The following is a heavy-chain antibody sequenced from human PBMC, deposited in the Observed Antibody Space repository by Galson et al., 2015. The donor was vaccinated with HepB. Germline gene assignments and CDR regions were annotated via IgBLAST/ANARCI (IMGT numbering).Heavy chain of an antibody. CDR1: GFTFSSYS. Sequence: SLRLSCAASGFTFSSYSMNWVRQAPGKGLQWVSSISSSSSYIYYADSVKGRFTISRDNAKNSLYLQMNSLRAEDTAVYYCARDLLGYCSSTSCRVYYYYYYGMDVWGQGTTVTVSS. D-gene: IGHD2-2*01. CDR2: ISSSSSYI. V-gene: IGHV3-21*01. CDR3: ARDLLGYCSSTSCRVYYYYYYGMDV. J-gene: IGHJ6*02.